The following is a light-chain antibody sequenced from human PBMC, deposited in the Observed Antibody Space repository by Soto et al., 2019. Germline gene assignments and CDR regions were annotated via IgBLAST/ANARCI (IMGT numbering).Light chain of an antibody. Sequence: DFQMTQSPPSLSASVGDRVIITCRTSRNIGMYLNWYQQKPGKAPKLLIHAASNLQSGVSSRFSGSGSGTDFSLTITSLQPEDFATYYCQESYSLLWTFGQGTKVEIK. CDR1: RNIGMY. V-gene: IGKV1-39*01. CDR2: AAS. J-gene: IGKJ1*01. CDR3: QESYSLLWT.